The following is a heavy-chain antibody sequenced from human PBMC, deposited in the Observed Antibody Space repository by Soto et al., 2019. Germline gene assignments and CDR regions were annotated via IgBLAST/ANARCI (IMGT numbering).Heavy chain of an antibody. D-gene: IGHD3-16*02. Sequence: QLQLQESGPGLVKPSETLSLTCTVSGGSISSSSYYWGWIRQPPGKGLEGVGSIYYSGSTYYNPSLKSRVTISVDTSKNQFSLKLSSVTASDTAVYYCARRQRPFTFGGVIVKGEIDYWGQGTLVTVSS. CDR1: GGSISSSSYY. V-gene: IGHV4-39*01. J-gene: IGHJ4*02. CDR3: ARRQRPFTFGGVIVKGEIDY. CDR2: IYYSGST.